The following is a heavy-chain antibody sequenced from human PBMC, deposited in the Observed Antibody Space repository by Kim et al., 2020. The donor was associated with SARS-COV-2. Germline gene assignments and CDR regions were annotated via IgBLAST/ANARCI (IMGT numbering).Heavy chain of an antibody. J-gene: IGHJ4*02. Sequence: ADSVKGRFTISRDNSKNRRYLQMNSLRAEDTAVYYCARGQLYSSSWYFDYWGQGTLVTVSS. V-gene: IGHV3-53*01. D-gene: IGHD6-13*01. CDR3: ARGQLYSSSWYFDY.